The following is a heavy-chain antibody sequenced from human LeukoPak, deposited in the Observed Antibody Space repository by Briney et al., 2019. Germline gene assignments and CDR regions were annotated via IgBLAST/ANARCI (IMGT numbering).Heavy chain of an antibody. CDR2: IKQDVSEK. D-gene: IGHD5-24*01. CDR1: GFTFSSDW. V-gene: IGHV3-7*01. J-gene: IGHJ3*02. CDR3: ARGGDGYNYKVSHAFDI. Sequence: PGGSLRLSCAASGFTFSSDWMSWVRQAPGKGLEWVANIKQDVSEKYYVDSVKGRFTISRDNAKNSRYLQMNSLRAEDTAVYYCARGGDGYNYKVSHAFDIWDQGTMVTVSS.